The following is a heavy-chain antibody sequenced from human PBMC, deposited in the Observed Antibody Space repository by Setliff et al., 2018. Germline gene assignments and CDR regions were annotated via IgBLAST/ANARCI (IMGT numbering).Heavy chain of an antibody. J-gene: IGHJ4*02. CDR1: GYTFSNYG. D-gene: IGHD2-15*01. CDR3: ARDRPMVVVADNLALFDY. V-gene: IGHV1-18*01. Sequence: ASVKVSCKASGYTFSNYGISWVRQAPGQGLEWMGWISTSNGNTNYAQKLQGRVTMTTDTSTSTAYMELRSLRSDDTAVYYCARDRPMVVVADNLALFDYWGQGTLVTVSS. CDR2: ISTSNGNT.